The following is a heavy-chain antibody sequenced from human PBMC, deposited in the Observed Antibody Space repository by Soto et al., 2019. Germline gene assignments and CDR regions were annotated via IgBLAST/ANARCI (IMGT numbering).Heavy chain of an antibody. Sequence: PGGFLKPPFTTSGIHFGYYSMRRFRQAPGKGLEWVGFIRSKAYGGTTEYAASVKGRFTISRDDSKSIAYLQMNSLKTEDTAVYYCTRDAKRYSSSWYVVYWGQGT. J-gene: IGHJ4*02. CDR2: IRSKAYGGTT. CDR3: TRDAKRYSSSWYVVY. V-gene: IGHV3-49*03. CDR1: GIHFGYYS. D-gene: IGHD6-13*01.